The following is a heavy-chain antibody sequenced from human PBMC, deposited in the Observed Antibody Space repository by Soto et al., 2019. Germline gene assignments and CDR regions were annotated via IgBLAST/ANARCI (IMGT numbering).Heavy chain of an antibody. V-gene: IGHV4-30-4*01. CDR2: IYYSAST. CDR1: GGSISGGDYH. J-gene: IGHJ6*02. CDR3: ARDSRTPSGGMDV. Sequence: QVKLQESGPGLVMPSQTLSLTCTVSGGSISGGDYHWTWIRQTPEKGLEWIGAIYYSASTYYNPSLVSRMRMSIDTSKNQISLKLTSVTATDTAVYYCARDSRTPSGGMDVWGQGTTVTASS.